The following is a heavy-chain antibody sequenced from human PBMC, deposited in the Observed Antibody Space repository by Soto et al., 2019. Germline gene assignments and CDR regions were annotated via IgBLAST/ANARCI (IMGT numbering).Heavy chain of an antibody. D-gene: IGHD6-6*01. CDR3: ARASKKLVGGYYYYYGMDV. CDR2: IWYDGSNK. V-gene: IGHV3-33*01. J-gene: IGHJ6*02. CDR1: GFTFSSYG. Sequence: RRLSCAASGFTFSSYGMHWVRQAPGKGLEWVAVIWYDGSNKYYADSVKGRFTTSRDNSKNTLYLQMNSLRAEDTAVYYCARASKKLVGGYYYYYGMDVWGQGTTVTVSS.